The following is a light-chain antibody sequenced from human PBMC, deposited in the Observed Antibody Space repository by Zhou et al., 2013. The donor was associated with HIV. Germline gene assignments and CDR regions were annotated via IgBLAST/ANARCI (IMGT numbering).Light chain of an antibody. CDR2: DAS. CDR1: QSVSSY. J-gene: IGKJ1*01. Sequence: EIVLTQSPAILYFSPGERATLSCRASQSVSSYLAWYQQKPGQAPRLLIYDASNRATGIPARFSGSGSGTDFTLTISSLEPEDFAVYYCHQRSNWPGTFGQGTKVEIK. CDR3: HQRSNWPGT. V-gene: IGKV3-11*01.